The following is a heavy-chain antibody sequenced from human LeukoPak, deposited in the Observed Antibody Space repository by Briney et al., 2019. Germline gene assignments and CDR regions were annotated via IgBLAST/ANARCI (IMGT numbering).Heavy chain of an antibody. Sequence: KPGGSLRLSCAASGFTFSSYSMNWVRQAPGKGLEWVSSISSSSSYIFYADSVKGRYTISRDNAKNSLYLQMNSLRAEDTAVYYCARDTVRPPAFDYWGQGTLVTVSS. CDR1: GFTFSSYS. CDR2: ISSSSSYI. J-gene: IGHJ4*02. V-gene: IGHV3-21*01. CDR3: ARDTVRPPAFDY. D-gene: IGHD3-10*01.